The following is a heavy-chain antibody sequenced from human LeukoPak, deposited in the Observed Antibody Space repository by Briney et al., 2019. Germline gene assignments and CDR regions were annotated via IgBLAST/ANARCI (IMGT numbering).Heavy chain of an antibody. Sequence: SETLSLTCTVSGGSISTYYWSWIRQPPGKGLEWIGYIYNSGSTNYNPSLKSRVTISVDTSKNQFSLKLSSVAAADTAVYYCARENSNSWYLDYWGQGTLVTVSS. D-gene: IGHD6-13*01. CDR2: IYNSGST. CDR1: GGSISTYY. J-gene: IGHJ4*02. CDR3: ARENSNSWYLDY. V-gene: IGHV4-59*01.